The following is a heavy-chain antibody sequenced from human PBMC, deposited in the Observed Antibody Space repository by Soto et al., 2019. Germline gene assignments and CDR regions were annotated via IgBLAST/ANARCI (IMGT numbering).Heavy chain of an antibody. CDR2: MNPNSGNT. CDR3: ARGKRPERWFSRIYYYGMDV. CDR1: GYTFTSYD. V-gene: IGHV1-8*01. J-gene: IGHJ6*02. D-gene: IGHD5-18*01. Sequence: ASVKVSCKASGYTFTSYDINWVRQATGQGLEWMGWMNPNSGNTGYAQKFQGRVTMTRNTSISTDYMELSSLRSEDTAVYYCARGKRPERWFSRIYYYGMDVWGQGTTVTVSS.